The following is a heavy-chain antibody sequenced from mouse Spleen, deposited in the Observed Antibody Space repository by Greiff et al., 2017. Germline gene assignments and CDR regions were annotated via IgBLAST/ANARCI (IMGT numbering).Heavy chain of an antibody. CDR3: ARGGLGLLFAY. CDR2: IYPGDGST. Sequence: VKLQQSGPELVKPGASVKMSCKASGYTFTSYYIHWVKQRPGQGLEWIGWIYPGDGSTKYNEKFKGKTTLTADKSSSTAYMLLSSLTSEDSAIYFCARGGLGLLFAYWGQGTLVTVSA. J-gene: IGHJ3*01. D-gene: IGHD3-1*01. V-gene: IGHV1S56*01. CDR1: GYTFTSYY.